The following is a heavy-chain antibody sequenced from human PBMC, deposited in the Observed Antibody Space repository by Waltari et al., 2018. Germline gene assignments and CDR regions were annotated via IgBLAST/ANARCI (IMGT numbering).Heavy chain of an antibody. Sequence: QVQLQESGPGLVKPSETLSLTCTVSGGSVSSGSYYWSWIRQPPGKGLEWIGYIYYSGSTNYNPSLKSRVTISVDTSKNQFSLKLSSVTAADTAVYYCARDSGWLPYWGQGTLVTVSS. CDR3: ARDSGWLPY. J-gene: IGHJ4*02. V-gene: IGHV4-61*01. CDR2: IYYSGST. D-gene: IGHD5-12*01. CDR1: GGSVSSGSYY.